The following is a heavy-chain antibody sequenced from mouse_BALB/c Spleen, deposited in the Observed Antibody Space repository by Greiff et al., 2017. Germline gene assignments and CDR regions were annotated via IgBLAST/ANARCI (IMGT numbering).Heavy chain of an antibody. D-gene: IGHD4-1*01. V-gene: IGHV1-4*01. CDR3: ASNWDYFDY. CDR1: GYTFTSYT. J-gene: IGHJ2*01. CDR2: INPSSGYT. Sequence: QVQLQQSGAELARPGASVKMSCKASGYTFTSYTMHWVKRRPGQGLEWIGYINPSSGYTNYNQKFKDKATLTADKSSSTAYMQLSSLTSEDSAVYYCASNWDYFDYWGQGTTLTVSS.